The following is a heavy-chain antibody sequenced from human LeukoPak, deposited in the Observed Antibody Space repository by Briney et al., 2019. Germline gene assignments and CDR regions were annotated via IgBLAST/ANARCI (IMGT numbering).Heavy chain of an antibody. CDR1: GFTFSSYW. J-gene: IGHJ4*02. CDR2: INSDGSST. Sequence: GGSLRLSCAASGFTFSSYWMHWVRQAPGKGLVWVSRINSDGSSTSHANSVKGRFTISRDNAKNTLYLQMSSLRVEDTAVYYCASASSHRTAAGGDYWGQGTLVTVST. D-gene: IGHD6-13*01. V-gene: IGHV3-74*01. CDR3: ASASSHRTAAGGDY.